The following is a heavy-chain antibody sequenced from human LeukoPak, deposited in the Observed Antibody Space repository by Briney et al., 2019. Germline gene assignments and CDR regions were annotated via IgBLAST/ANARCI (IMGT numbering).Heavy chain of an antibody. J-gene: IGHJ4*02. CDR2: IRYDGSNK. Sequence: GGSLRLSCAVSGVSFSGYAMHWVRQAPGKGLEWVAFIRYDGSNKYYADSVKGRFTISRDNSKNTLYLQMNSLGAEDTAVYYCAKDRAAAKLVGEDYWGQGTLVTVSS. D-gene: IGHD6-13*01. CDR1: GVSFSGYA. CDR3: AKDRAAAKLVGEDY. V-gene: IGHV3-30*02.